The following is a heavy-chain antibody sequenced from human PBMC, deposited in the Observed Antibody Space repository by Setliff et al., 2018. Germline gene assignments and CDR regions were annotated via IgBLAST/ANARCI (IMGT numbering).Heavy chain of an antibody. Sequence: ETLSLTCAVYGGSFSGYYWSWIRQPAGKGLEWIGRFHTSGSTTYNPSLKSRVTILVDTSKNQFSLELTSVTAADTAVYYCARDIGYTYGVDYWGQGVLVTVSS. V-gene: IGHV4-4*07. CDR2: FHTSGST. CDR1: GGSFSGYY. J-gene: IGHJ4*02. CDR3: ARDIGYTYGVDY. D-gene: IGHD5-18*01.